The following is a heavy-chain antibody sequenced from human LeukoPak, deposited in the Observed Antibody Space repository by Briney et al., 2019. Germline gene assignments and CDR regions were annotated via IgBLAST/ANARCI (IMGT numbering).Heavy chain of an antibody. J-gene: IGHJ3*02. CDR3: ARLTNLVVVRAFDI. CDR1: GGSISSYY. D-gene: IGHD2-15*01. Sequence: SETPSLTCTVSGGSISSYYWSWIRQPPGKGLEWIGYIYYSGSTNYNPSLKSRVTISVDTSKNQFSLKLSSVTAADTAVYYCARLTNLVVVRAFDIWGQGTMVTVSS. V-gene: IGHV4-59*08. CDR2: IYYSGST.